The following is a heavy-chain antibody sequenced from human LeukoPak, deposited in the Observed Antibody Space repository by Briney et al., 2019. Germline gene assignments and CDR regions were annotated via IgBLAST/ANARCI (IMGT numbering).Heavy chain of an antibody. Sequence: TGGSLRLSCAASGFTFSSYAMSWVRQAPGKGLEWVSAISGSGGSTYYADSVKGRFTISRDNSKNTLYLQMNSLRAEDTAVYYCAKVGAVAGSYYFDYWGQGTLVTVSS. J-gene: IGHJ4*02. CDR2: ISGSGGST. CDR1: GFTFSSYA. D-gene: IGHD6-19*01. CDR3: AKVGAVAGSYYFDY. V-gene: IGHV3-23*01.